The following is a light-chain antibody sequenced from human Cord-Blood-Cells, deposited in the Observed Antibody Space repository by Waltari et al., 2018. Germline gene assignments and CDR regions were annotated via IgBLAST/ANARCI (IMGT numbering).Light chain of an antibody. CDR3: QQRSNWPPIT. CDR1: QSVSSY. J-gene: IGKJ5*01. V-gene: IGKV3-11*01. Sequence: EIVLTQSPATLSLSPGARATLPCRASQSVSSYLAWYQQKPGQAPRLLIYDASNMATGIPARFSGSGSGTDFTLTISSLEPEDFAVYYCQQRSNWPPITFGQGTRLEIK. CDR2: DAS.